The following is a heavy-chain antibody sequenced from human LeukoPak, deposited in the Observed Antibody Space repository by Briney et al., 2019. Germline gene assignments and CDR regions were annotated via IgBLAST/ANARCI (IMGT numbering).Heavy chain of an antibody. D-gene: IGHD6-13*01. CDR1: GFTFSSYS. CDR2: ISSSSSYI. V-gene: IGHV3-21*01. Sequence: GGSLRLSCAASGFTFSSYSMNWVRQAPGKGLEWVPSISSSSSYIYYADSVKGRFTISRDNAKNSLYLQMNSLRAEDTAVYYCARDPQQLEYWYFDLWGRGTLVTVSS. J-gene: IGHJ2*01. CDR3: ARDPQQLEYWYFDL.